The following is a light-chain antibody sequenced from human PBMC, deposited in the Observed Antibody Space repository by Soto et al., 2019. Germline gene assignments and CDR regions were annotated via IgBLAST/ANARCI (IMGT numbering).Light chain of an antibody. CDR1: QSVSSSY. Sequence: EIVLTQSPGTLSVSPGERATLSWRASQSVSSSYLAWYQQKPGQAPRLLLYDASKRATGVPARFSGSGSGTDLTLTITTLEPEDFAVYFCQQRANWPPVTFGQGTKVDIK. J-gene: IGKJ1*01. CDR2: DAS. V-gene: IGKV3D-20*02. CDR3: QQRANWPPVT.